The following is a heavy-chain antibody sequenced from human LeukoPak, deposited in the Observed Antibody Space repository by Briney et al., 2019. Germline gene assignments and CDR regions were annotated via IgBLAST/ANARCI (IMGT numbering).Heavy chain of an antibody. J-gene: IGHJ6*03. CDR2: ISAYNGNT. D-gene: IGHD2-2*01. V-gene: IGHV1-18*01. Sequence: ASVKVSCKASGYTFTSYGISWVRQAPGQGLEWMGWISAYNGNTNYAHKLQGRVTMTTDTSTSTAYMELRSLRSDDTAVYYCARSGVPAAIPWGDYYYYYYMDVWGKGTTVTVSS. CDR3: ARSGVPAAIPWGDYYYYYYMDV. CDR1: GYTFTSYG.